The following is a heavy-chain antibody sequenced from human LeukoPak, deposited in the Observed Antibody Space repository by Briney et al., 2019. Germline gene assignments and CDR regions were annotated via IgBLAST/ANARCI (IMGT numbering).Heavy chain of an antibody. CDR2: IYSGGTT. J-gene: IGHJ4*02. CDR1: GFTVSSYY. V-gene: IGHV3-53*01. CDR3: ARDAVLIEVPIRQGDY. Sequence: GGSLRLSCAASGFTVSSYYMSWVRQAPGKGLEWVSVIYSGGTTYYADSVKGRFTISRDNAKNTLYLQVNSLRAEDTAVYYCARDAVLIEVPIRQGDYWGQGTLVTVSS. D-gene: IGHD5-24*01.